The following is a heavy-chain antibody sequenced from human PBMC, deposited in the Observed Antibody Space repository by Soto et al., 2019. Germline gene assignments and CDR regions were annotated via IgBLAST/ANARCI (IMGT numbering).Heavy chain of an antibody. CDR1: GYTFGHFY. D-gene: IGHD3-9*01. J-gene: IGHJ4*02. CDR2: ISPHNRNT. CDR3: ARDEGGYDILTGYYKAHHFDQ. V-gene: IGHV1-18*01. Sequence: QVQLVQSGAEVKRPGDSVKVSCQASGYTFGHFYFTWVRQAPGQGLEWMGAISPHNRNTNYAEKFRGRVTMTTDTSTTTAYMELRSLRSDDTAVYYCARDEGGYDILTGYYKAHHFDQWGQGALVTVSS.